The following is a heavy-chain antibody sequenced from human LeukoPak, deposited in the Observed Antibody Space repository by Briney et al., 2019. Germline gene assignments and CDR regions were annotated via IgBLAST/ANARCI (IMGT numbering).Heavy chain of an antibody. CDR3: ARDRGNWNSGNLPFDY. Sequence: ASVKVSCKASGYTFTSYGISWVRQAPGQGLEWMGWISAYNGNTNYAQKLRGRVTMTTDTSTTTAYMELRSLRSDDTAVYYCARDRGNWNSGNLPFDYWGQGTLVTVSS. CDR2: ISAYNGNT. CDR1: GYTFTSYG. J-gene: IGHJ4*02. D-gene: IGHD1-7*01. V-gene: IGHV1-18*01.